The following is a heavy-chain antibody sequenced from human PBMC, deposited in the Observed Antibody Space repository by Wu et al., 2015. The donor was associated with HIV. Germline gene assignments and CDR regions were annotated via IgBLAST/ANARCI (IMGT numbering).Heavy chain of an antibody. CDR3: ARDHHPVYYDERDANLDS. CDR2: IIPLFKTP. Sequence: QVQLVQSGAEVRKPGSSVKVSCKASGGTFSSFALSWVRQAPGQGLKWMGRIIPLFKTPMYAQTFEGRVTFTADISTNTAYMQLNSLRSEDTAVYYCARDHHPVYYDERDANLDSWGQGTLVTVSS. J-gene: IGHJ4*02. CDR1: GGTFSSFA. V-gene: IGHV1-69*13. D-gene: IGHD3-16*01.